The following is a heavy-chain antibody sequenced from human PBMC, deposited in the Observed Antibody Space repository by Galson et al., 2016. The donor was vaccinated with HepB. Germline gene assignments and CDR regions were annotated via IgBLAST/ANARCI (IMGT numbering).Heavy chain of an antibody. D-gene: IGHD4/OR15-4a*01. J-gene: IGHJ4*02. CDR3: ARETRSAYGDNAPDY. CDR2: LWYDGINR. CDR1: GFTFSSYG. V-gene: IGHV3-33*01. Sequence: SLRLSCATSGFTFSSYGMHWVRQPPGKGLEWVAVLWYDGINRYYADSVKGRFTISRDNSKNTLYLQMNSLRAEDTAVYYCARETRSAYGDNAPDYWGQGTLVTVSS.